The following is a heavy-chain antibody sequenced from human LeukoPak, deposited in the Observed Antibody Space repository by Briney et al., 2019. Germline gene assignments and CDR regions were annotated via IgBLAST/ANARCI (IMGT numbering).Heavy chain of an antibody. V-gene: IGHV4-34*01. J-gene: IGHJ4*02. CDR2: INHSGST. Sequence: PSETLSLTCAVYGGSFSGYYWSWIRQPPGKGLEWIGEINHSGSTNYNPSLKSRVTISVDTFKSQFSLKLRSVTAADTAVYYCARGRGGLLWFGESSNRHFDYWGQGTLVTVSS. CDR1: GGSFSGYY. D-gene: IGHD3-10*01. CDR3: ARGRGGLLWFGESSNRHFDY.